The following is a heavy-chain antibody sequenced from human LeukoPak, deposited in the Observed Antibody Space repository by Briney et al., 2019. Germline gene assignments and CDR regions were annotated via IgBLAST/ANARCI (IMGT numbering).Heavy chain of an antibody. CDR3: AKDFPTTMVRGEVLDAFDI. CDR1: GFTFDDYG. CDR2: ISGSGGST. D-gene: IGHD3-10*01. Sequence: AGGSLRLSCAASGFTFDDYGMSWVRQAPGKGLEWVSAISGSGGSTYYADSVKGRFTISRDNSKNTLYLQMNSLRAEDTAVYYCAKDFPTTMVRGEVLDAFDIWGQGTMDTVSS. V-gene: IGHV3-23*01. J-gene: IGHJ3*02.